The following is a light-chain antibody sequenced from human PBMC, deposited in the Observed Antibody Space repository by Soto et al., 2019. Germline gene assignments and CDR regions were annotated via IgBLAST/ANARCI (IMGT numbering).Light chain of an antibody. J-gene: IGKJ1*01. Sequence: EIELTQSPATLSSYPGDSATISCRASQNIDSNYVGWYQKKPSAAPMLIYFGACVRSSGLPDWFSGRGAGTVITLTISILEPEYAALYYCQQYGNSPWTFGQGTKVDIK. V-gene: IGKV3-20*01. CDR1: QNIDSNY. CDR3: QQYGNSPWT. CDR2: GAC.